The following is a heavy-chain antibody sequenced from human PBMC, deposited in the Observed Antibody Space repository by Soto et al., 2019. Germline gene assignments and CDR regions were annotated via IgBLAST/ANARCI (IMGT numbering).Heavy chain of an antibody. CDR3: ARDRGGYGPPDV. Sequence: QVQLVESGGGLVKPGGSLRLSCAASGFSFSDSYMSWVRQAPGKGLEWVSYISGTSGYTGYADSVKGRFTISRDNAKNSLYLQMNSLRVEDTAVYYCARDRGGYGPPDVWGQGTTVNVSS. V-gene: IGHV3-11*06. D-gene: IGHD3-10*01. J-gene: IGHJ6*02. CDR2: ISGTSGYT. CDR1: GFSFSDSY.